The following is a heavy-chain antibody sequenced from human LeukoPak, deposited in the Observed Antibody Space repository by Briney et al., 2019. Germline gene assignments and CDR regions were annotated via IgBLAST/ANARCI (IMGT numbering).Heavy chain of an antibody. CDR3: ARDAAECGGDCSGTGHAFDI. CDR2: IIPIFGTA. CDR1: GGTFSSYG. J-gene: IGHJ3*02. D-gene: IGHD2-21*02. Sequence: SVKVSCKAFGGTFSSYGISWVRQAPGQGLEWMGRIIPIFGTANYAQKFQGRVTITADADTTTAYMDLSSLRSEDTAVYYCARDAAECGGDCSGTGHAFDIWGQGTKVTVSS. V-gene: IGHV1-69*15.